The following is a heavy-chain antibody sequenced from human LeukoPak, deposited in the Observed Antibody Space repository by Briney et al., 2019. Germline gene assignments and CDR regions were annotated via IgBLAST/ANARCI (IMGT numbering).Heavy chain of an antibody. CDR2: VYYTGRT. CDR3: ARHDNRGYYSLFY. CDR1: GDSISSSAYN. Sequence: SETLSLTCTVSGDSISSSAYNWGWIRQPAGKGLEWIGSVYYTGRTDYNPSLQSRVTTSVDTSKKQFSLKLSSVTAADAAVYYCARHDNRGYYSLFYWGRGTLVTVSS. J-gene: IGHJ4*02. V-gene: IGHV4-39*01. D-gene: IGHD3-22*01.